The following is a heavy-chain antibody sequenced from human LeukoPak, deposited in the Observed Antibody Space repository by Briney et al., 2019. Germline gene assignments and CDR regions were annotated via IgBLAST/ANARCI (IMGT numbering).Heavy chain of an antibody. V-gene: IGHV1-18*01. J-gene: IGHJ5*02. Sequence: GASVKVSCKASGYTFTSYGISWVRQAPGQGLEWMGWISAYNGNTNYAQKLQGRVTMTTDTSTSTAYMELRSLRSDDTAVYYCARAGPKLYYYGSGSYYEGNWFDPWGQGTLVTVSS. CDR2: ISAYNGNT. CDR1: GYTFTSYG. CDR3: ARAGPKLYYYGSGSYYEGNWFDP. D-gene: IGHD3-10*01.